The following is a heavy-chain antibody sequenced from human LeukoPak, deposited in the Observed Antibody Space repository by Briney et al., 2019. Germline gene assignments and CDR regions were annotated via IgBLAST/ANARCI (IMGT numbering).Heavy chain of an antibody. D-gene: IGHD3-10*01. CDR1: GFTFDDYA. Sequence: SGGSLRLSCAASGFTFDDYAMHWVRQAPGKGLEWVSGISWNSGSIGYADSVKGRFTISRDNAKNSLYLQVNSLRAEDTALYYCAKDENYGSGSYYTYFDYWGQGTLVTVSS. J-gene: IGHJ4*02. V-gene: IGHV3-9*01. CDR3: AKDENYGSGSYYTYFDY. CDR2: ISWNSGSI.